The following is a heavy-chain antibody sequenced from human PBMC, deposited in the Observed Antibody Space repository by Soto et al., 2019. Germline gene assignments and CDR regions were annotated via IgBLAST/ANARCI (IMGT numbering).Heavy chain of an antibody. CDR1: GVSVSSGSYF. V-gene: IGHV4-61*01. CDR2: LLYSVST. J-gene: IGHJ4*02. Sequence: PSETLSLTCTVSGVSVSSGSYFWTWVRQPPGKGLEWIGYLLYSVSTNYNPSLKSRVSISVDTSKNQFSLKLASVTAADTALYYCAAGAMVPTFFGSWGQGTLVTVSS. D-gene: IGHD5-18*01. CDR3: AAGAMVPTFFGS.